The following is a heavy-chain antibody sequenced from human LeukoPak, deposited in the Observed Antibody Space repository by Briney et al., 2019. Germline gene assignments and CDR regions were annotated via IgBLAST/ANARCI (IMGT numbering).Heavy chain of an antibody. J-gene: IGHJ4*02. V-gene: IGHV2-5*02. CDR2: IYWDDDK. CDR1: GFSLSTSGVG. D-gene: IGHD3-22*01. CDR3: AHTSPKSYDSSGYYLFDY. Sequence: SGPTLVKPTQTLTLTCTFSGFSLSTSGVGVGWIRQPPGKALEWLALIYWDDDKRYSPSLKSRLTITKDTSKNQVLLTMTNMDPVDTATYYCAHTSPKSYDSSGYYLFDYWGQGTLVTVSS.